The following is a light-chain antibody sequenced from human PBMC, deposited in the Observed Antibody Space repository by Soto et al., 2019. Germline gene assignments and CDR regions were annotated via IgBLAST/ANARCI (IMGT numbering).Light chain of an antibody. CDR3: QQYDIYPLT. J-gene: IGKJ4*01. Sequence: DVQMTQSPSSLSASVGDRVTITCRASEDINGWLAWYQQKPGTAPKSLIYAASILQTGVPSRFSGNGSGTDFTLTISSLQPEDSATYYCQQYDIYPLTFGGGTKVEIK. CDR2: AAS. CDR1: EDINGW. V-gene: IGKV1D-16*01.